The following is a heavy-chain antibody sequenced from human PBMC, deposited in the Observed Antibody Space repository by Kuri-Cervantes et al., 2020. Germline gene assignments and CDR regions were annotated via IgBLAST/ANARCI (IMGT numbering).Heavy chain of an antibody. V-gene: IGHV1-2*04. D-gene: IGHD3-10*01. Sequence: ASVKVSCKASGYTFTGYYMHWVRQAPGQGLEWMGWINPNSGGTNYAQKFQGWVTTTRDTSISTAYMELSRLRSDDTAVYYCASGYYGSGRLGVDYWGQGILVTVSS. CDR3: ASGYYGSGRLGVDY. CDR1: GYTFTGYY. J-gene: IGHJ4*01. CDR2: INPNSGGT.